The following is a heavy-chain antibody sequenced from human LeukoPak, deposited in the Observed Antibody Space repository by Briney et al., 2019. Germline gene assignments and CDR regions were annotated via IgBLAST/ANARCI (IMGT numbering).Heavy chain of an antibody. CDR2: IIPIFGTA. J-gene: IGHJ4*02. CDR3: ARSEYGDYVVSVY. D-gene: IGHD4-17*01. V-gene: IGHV1-69*05. Sequence: SVKVSCKASGGTFSSYAISWVRQAPGQGLEWMGGIIPIFGTANYAQKFQGRVTITRDTSASTAYMELSSLRSEDTAVYYCARSEYGDYVVSVYWGQGTLVTVSS. CDR1: GGTFSSYA.